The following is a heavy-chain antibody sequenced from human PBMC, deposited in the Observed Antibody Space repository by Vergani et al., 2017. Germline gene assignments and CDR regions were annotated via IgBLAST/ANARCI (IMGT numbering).Heavy chain of an antibody. CDR2: IIPIFGTA. CDR3: AGGSSDGDYPGRYYCMDV. CDR1: GGTFSSYA. Sequence: QVQLVQSGAEVKKPGSSVKVSCKASGGTFSSYAISWVRQAPGQGLEWMGRIIPIFGTANYAQKFQGRVTITADESTSTAYMELSSLRSEDTAVYYCAGGSSDGDYPGRYYCMDVWGQGTTVTVSS. J-gene: IGHJ6*02. D-gene: IGHD4-17*01. V-gene: IGHV1-69*13.